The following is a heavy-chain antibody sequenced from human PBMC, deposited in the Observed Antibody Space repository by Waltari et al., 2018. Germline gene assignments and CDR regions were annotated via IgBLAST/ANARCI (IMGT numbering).Heavy chain of an antibody. V-gene: IGHV3-30*02. CDR2: IRYDGSNK. D-gene: IGHD6-13*01. CDR1: GFTFSSYG. CDR3: AKEEKAAAAGIDY. J-gene: IGHJ4*02. Sequence: QVQLVESGGGVVQPGGSLRLSCAASGFTFSSYGMHWVRQAPGKGLEWVAFIRYDGSNKYYADSVKGRFTISRDNSKNTLYLQMNSLRAEDTAVYYCAKEEKAAAAGIDYWGQGTLVTVSS.